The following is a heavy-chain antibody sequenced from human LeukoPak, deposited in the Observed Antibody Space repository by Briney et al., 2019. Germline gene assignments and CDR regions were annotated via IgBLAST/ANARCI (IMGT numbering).Heavy chain of an antibody. D-gene: IGHD3-3*01. Sequence: GGSLRLSCAASGFTFSSYAMHWVRQAPGKGLEYVSAISSNGGSTYYANPVKGRFTISRDNSKNTLYLQMGSLRAEDMAVYYCARETFPSYYDFWSGTPNDAFDIWGQGTMVTVSS. J-gene: IGHJ3*02. CDR2: ISSNGGST. CDR3: ARETFPSYYDFWSGTPNDAFDI. V-gene: IGHV3-64*01. CDR1: GFTFSSYA.